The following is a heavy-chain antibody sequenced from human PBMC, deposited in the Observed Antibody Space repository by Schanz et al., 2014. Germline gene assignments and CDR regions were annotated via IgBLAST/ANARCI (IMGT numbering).Heavy chain of an antibody. V-gene: IGHV3-30*18. CDR1: GFAFSDYG. Sequence: VQLLESGGGLVQPGGSLRLSCAASGFAFSDYGMHWVRQAPGKGLEWVAFISYDGNEKHYPDSVKGRFTISRDNSKNTLFLQVNSLRAEDTAVYYCAKDHFGHYDSSGCSDCYYYGMDVWGQGTTVTVSS. J-gene: IGHJ6*02. CDR3: AKDHFGHYDSSGCSDCYYYGMDV. CDR2: ISYDGNEK. D-gene: IGHD3-22*01.